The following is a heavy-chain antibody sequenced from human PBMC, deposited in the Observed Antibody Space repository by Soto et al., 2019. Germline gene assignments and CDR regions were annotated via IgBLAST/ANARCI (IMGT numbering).Heavy chain of an antibody. CDR2: ISGSGGST. Sequence: GGSLRLSCAASGFTFSSYAMSWVRQAPGKGLEWVSVISGSGGSTYYTDSLKGRFTISRDNSKNTLYLQMNSLRAEDTAVYYCAKRGGTTNYGMDVWGQGTTVTVSS. CDR1: GFTFSSYA. CDR3: AKRGGTTNYGMDV. D-gene: IGHD4-17*01. V-gene: IGHV3-23*01. J-gene: IGHJ6*02.